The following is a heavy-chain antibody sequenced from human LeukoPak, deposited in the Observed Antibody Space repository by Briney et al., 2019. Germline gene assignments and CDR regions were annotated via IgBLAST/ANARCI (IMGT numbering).Heavy chain of an antibody. CDR3: ARHSNYYDSGGYYYDY. J-gene: IGHJ4*02. Sequence: SVKVSCKASGGTFSSYAISWVRQAPGQGLEWMGRIIPIFGIANYAQEFQGRVTITADKSTSTAYMELSSLRSEDTAVYYCARHSNYYDSGGYYYDYWGQGTLVTVSS. CDR1: GGTFSSYA. CDR2: IIPIFGIA. D-gene: IGHD3-22*01. V-gene: IGHV1-69*04.